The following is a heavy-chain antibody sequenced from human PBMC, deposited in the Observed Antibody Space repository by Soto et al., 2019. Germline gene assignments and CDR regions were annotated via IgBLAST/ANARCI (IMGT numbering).Heavy chain of an antibody. CDR1: GGCFSGYY. CDR2: INHSGST. Sequence: PSETLSLTCAVYGGCFSGYYWSWIRQPPGKGLEWIGEINHSGSTNYNPSLKSRVTISVDTSKNQFSLKLSSVTAADTAVYYCARGHGYYDFWSGYSGAFDIWGQGTMVTVSS. V-gene: IGHV4-34*01. CDR3: ARGHGYYDFWSGYSGAFDI. J-gene: IGHJ3*02. D-gene: IGHD3-3*01.